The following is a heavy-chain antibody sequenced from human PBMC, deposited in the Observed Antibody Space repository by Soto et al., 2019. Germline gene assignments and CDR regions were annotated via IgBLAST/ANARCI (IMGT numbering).Heavy chain of an antibody. D-gene: IGHD3-3*02. CDR3: ASPKIAFYNWFDP. Sequence: QLQLQESGPGLVKPSETLSLTCTVSGGSISSSSYYWGWIRQPPGKGLEWIGSIYYSGSTYYNPSLTSRVTISVDTSKNQFSLKLSSVTAADPAVYYCASPKIAFYNWFDPWGQGTLVTVSS. J-gene: IGHJ5*02. CDR2: IYYSGST. V-gene: IGHV4-39*01. CDR1: GGSISSSSYY.